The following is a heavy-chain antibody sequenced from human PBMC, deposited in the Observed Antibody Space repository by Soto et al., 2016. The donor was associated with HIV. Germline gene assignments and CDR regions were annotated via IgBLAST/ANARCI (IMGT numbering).Heavy chain of an antibody. CDR1: GFTFSNAW. J-gene: IGHJ5*02. CDR2: IKSKTDGGTT. D-gene: IGHD5-12*01. Sequence: EVQLVESGGGLVKPGGSLRLSCIVSGFTFSNAWMSWVRQAPGKGLEWVGRIKSKTDGGTTDYAAPVKGRFTISRDDSKNTLYLQMNSLKTEDTAVYYCTTLNVDIVPTLRIGFDPWGQGTLVTVSS. CDR3: TTLNVDIVPTLRIGFDP. V-gene: IGHV3-15*01.